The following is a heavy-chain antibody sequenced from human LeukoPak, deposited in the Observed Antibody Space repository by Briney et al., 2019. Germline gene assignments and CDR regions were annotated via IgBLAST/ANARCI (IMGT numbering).Heavy chain of an antibody. V-gene: IGHV1-18*01. D-gene: IGHD3-3*01. CDR2: ISAYNGNT. Sequence: VASVKVSCTASGYTFTSYGISWVRQAPGQGLEWMGWISAYNGNTNYAQKLQGRVTMTTDTSTSTAYMELRSLRSDDTAVYYCARERGYDFWSGYYVYYYYYGMDVWGQGTTVTVSS. CDR3: ARERGYDFWSGYYVYYYYYGMDV. CDR1: GYTFTSYG. J-gene: IGHJ6*02.